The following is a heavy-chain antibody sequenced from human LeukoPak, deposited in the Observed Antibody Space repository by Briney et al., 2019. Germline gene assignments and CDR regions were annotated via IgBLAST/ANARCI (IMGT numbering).Heavy chain of an antibody. CDR3: AKDIGFGESYYGMDV. Sequence: HPGGSLRLSCAASGFTFDDYAMHWVRQAPGKGLEWVSGISWNSGSIGYADSVKGRFTISRDNSKNSLYLQMNSLRTEDTALYYCAKDIGFGESYYGMDVWGQGTTVTVSS. D-gene: IGHD3-10*01. CDR2: ISWNSGSI. J-gene: IGHJ6*02. V-gene: IGHV3-9*01. CDR1: GFTFDDYA.